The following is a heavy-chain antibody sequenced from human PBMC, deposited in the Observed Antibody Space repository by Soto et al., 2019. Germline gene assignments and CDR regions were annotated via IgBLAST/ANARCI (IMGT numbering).Heavy chain of an antibody. V-gene: IGHV4-59*12. CDR3: ARTIYCSGGSCYGNWFDP. Sequence: TSETLSLTCTVSGGSISSYYWSWIRQPPGKGLEWIGYIYYSGSTNYNPSLKSRVTISVDTSKNQFSLKLSSVTAADTAVYYCARTIYCSGGSCYGNWFDPWGQGTLVTVSS. D-gene: IGHD2-15*01. CDR2: IYYSGST. J-gene: IGHJ5*02. CDR1: GGSISSYY.